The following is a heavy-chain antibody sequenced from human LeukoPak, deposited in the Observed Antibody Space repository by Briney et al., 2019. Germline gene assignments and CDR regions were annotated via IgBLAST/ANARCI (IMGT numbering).Heavy chain of an antibody. Sequence: GGSLRLSCAASGFTFSSYAMSWVRQAPGKGLEWVSAISGSGGSTYYADSVKGRFTISRDNSKNTLYLQMNSLTAEDTAVYYCAKDLLDYYDFWSGYPAPMDVWGKGTTVTVSS. CDR3: AKDLLDYYDFWSGYPAPMDV. CDR2: ISGSGGST. J-gene: IGHJ6*03. D-gene: IGHD3-3*01. V-gene: IGHV3-23*01. CDR1: GFTFSSYA.